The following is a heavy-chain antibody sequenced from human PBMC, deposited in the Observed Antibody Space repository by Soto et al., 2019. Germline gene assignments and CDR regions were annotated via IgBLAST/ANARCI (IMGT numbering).Heavy chain of an antibody. CDR2: SSAYNGNT. Sequence: ASVKVSCKASGYTFTSYGISWLRQAPGQGLEWMGWSSAYNGNTNYAQKLQGRVTMTTDTSTSTAYMELRSLRSDDTAVYYCARGIYDSSGYTNWFDPWGQGTLVTVSS. CDR3: ARGIYDSSGYTNWFDP. D-gene: IGHD3-22*01. J-gene: IGHJ5*02. CDR1: GYTFTSYG. V-gene: IGHV1-18*01.